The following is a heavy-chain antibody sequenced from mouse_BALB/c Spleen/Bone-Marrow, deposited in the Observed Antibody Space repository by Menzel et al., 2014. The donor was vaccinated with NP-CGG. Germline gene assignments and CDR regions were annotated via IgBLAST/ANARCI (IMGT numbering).Heavy chain of an antibody. CDR3: PRAPFSYGSGYAMTY. J-gene: IGHJ4*01. D-gene: IGHD1-1*01. V-gene: IGHV5-6-4*01. CDR1: GFTFSSYT. Sequence: EVHLVESGGGLVKPGGSLKLSCAASGFTFSSYTMSWVRQTPEKRLEWVATISSGGSYTYYPDSVKGRFTISRDNARNTLSLQRSSLKSKAPPLYYCPRAPFSYGSGYAMTYWVKEPQSPSPQ. CDR2: ISSGGSYT.